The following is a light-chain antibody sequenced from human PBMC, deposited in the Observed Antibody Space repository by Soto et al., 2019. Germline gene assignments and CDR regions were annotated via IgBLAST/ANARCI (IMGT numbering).Light chain of an antibody. CDR3: QQYGSSEII. CDR1: QRVSTQV. CDR2: AAS. Sequence: EIVLTQSPATLAVSPGERAALSSTASQRVSTQVLAWYQQKPGQAPRLXIYAASNRATGIPDRFSGSVSGTEFTLTLTRLAPEDFAVLYCQQYGSSEIIFGQGTRLEI. V-gene: IGKV3-20*01. J-gene: IGKJ5*01.